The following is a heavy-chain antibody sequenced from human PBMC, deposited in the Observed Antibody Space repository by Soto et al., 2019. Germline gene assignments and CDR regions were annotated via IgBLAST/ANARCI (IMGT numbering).Heavy chain of an antibody. D-gene: IGHD6-13*01. CDR3: AKVASGYSSSWYGGYFDY. CDR1: GFTFSSYA. CDR2: ISGSGGST. Sequence: GGSLRLSCAASGFTFSSYAMSWVRQAPGKGLEWVSAISGSGGSTYYADSVKGRFTISRDNSKNMLYLQMNSLRAEDTAVYYCAKVASGYSSSWYGGYFDYWGQGTLVTVSS. J-gene: IGHJ4*02. V-gene: IGHV3-23*01.